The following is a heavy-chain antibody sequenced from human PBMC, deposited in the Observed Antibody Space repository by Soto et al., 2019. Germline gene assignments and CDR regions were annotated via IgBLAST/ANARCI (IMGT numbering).Heavy chain of an antibody. Sequence: GESLKISCKGSGYSFTSYWISWVRQMPGKGLEWMGRIDPSDSYTNYSPSFQGHVTISADKSISTAYLQWSSLKASDTAMYYCARQDYGDFYYYYYGMDVWGQGTTVTVYS. CDR2: IDPSDSYT. CDR3: ARQDYGDFYYYYYGMDV. V-gene: IGHV5-10-1*01. J-gene: IGHJ6*02. CDR1: GYSFTSYW. D-gene: IGHD4-17*01.